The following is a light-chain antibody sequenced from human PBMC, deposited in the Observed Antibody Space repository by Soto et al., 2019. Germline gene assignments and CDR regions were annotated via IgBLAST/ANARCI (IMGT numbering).Light chain of an antibody. CDR2: EVS. V-gene: IGLV2-14*01. J-gene: IGLJ1*01. Sequence: QSVLTQPASVSGSPGQSITISCTGTSSDVGTYNYVSWYQHHPGKAPKLIIYEVSNRPSGVSNRFSGSKSGSTASLTISGLQAEDEADYHCTSYTRDPAIVFGTGTKVTVL. CDR1: SSDVGTYNY. CDR3: TSYTRDPAIV.